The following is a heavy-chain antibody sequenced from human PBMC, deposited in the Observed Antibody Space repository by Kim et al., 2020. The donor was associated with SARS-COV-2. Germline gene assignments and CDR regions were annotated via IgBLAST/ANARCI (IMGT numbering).Heavy chain of an antibody. J-gene: IGHJ3*02. D-gene: IGHD3-10*01. Sequence: GGSLRLSCAASGFTFSSYGMHWVRHAPGKGLEWVAVIWYDGSNKYYADSVKGRFTISRDNSKNTLYLQMNSLRAEDTAVYYCARGRRYYGGSSGPPGGFDIWGQGTMVTVSS. CDR3: ARGRRYYGGSSGPPGGFDI. CDR1: GFTFSSYG. V-gene: IGHV3-33*01. CDR2: IWYDGSNK.